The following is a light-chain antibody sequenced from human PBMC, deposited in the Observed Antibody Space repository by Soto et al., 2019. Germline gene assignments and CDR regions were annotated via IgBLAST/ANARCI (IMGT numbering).Light chain of an antibody. V-gene: IGKV1-9*01. CDR2: AAS. CDR3: QQLNSYPLT. Sequence: DIQLTQSPSFLSASVGDRVIITCRASQGISSYLGWYQQKPGKAPKLLIYAASTLQSGVPSRFSGSGSGTEFTLTISSLQPEDFASYFCQQLNSYPLTLGGGTKVEIK. J-gene: IGKJ4*01. CDR1: QGISSY.